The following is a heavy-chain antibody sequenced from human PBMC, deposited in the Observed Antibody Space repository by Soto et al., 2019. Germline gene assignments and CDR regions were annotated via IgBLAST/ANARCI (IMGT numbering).Heavy chain of an antibody. J-gene: IGHJ5*02. D-gene: IGHD6-13*01. CDR3: ARDPRQQLVPNEQNWFDP. Sequence: GASVKVSCKASGYTFTSYGISWVRQAPGQGLEWMGWISAYNGNTNYAQKLQGRVTMTTDTSTSTAYMELRSLRSDDTAVYYCARDPRQQLVPNEQNWFDPWGQGTLVTVSS. CDR2: ISAYNGNT. V-gene: IGHV1-18*04. CDR1: GYTFTSYG.